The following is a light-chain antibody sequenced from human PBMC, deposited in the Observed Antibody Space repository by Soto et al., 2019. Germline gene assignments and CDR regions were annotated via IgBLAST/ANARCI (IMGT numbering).Light chain of an antibody. Sequence: EIVLTQSPGTLSLSPGERATLSCRASQSVSSSYLAWYQQKPGQAPRLLIYDASSRATGIPDRFSGSGSGTDFTLTISRLEPEDFAVYYCQQYGSSPPFGFGPGTKVDIK. CDR1: QSVSSSY. V-gene: IGKV3-20*01. J-gene: IGKJ3*01. CDR2: DAS. CDR3: QQYGSSPPFG.